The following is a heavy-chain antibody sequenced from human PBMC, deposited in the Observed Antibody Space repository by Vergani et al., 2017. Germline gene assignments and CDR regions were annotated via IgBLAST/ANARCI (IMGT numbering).Heavy chain of an antibody. Sequence: QVQLQQWGGGLLKPSETLSLTCVVNGGSFTSYHWTWIRQSPGEGLEWVGDIDHTGRPDYNPSLKSRLTMSVDKYRNQFSRTLNSVTATDTAIYFCARVNTETNGHLYYSYYVDGWGQGTAVTVS. D-gene: IGHD4-11*01. V-gene: IGHV4-34*01. CDR3: ARVNTETNGHLYYSYYVDG. CDR1: GGSFTSYH. CDR2: IDHTGRP. J-gene: IGHJ6*03.